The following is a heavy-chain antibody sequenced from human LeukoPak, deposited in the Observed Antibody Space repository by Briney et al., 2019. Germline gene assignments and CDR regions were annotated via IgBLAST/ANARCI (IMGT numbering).Heavy chain of an antibody. V-gene: IGHV1-18*01. D-gene: IGHD6-13*01. CDR1: SYNFAAYG. CDR2: ISAYNGNT. CDR3: ARGPIAAAGTWHNWFDP. J-gene: IGHJ5*02. Sequence: GASVKVSCRASSYNFAAYGISWVRQAPGQGLEWMGWISAYNGNTHYAQKLQDRVTMTTDTSTSTAYMELRSLRSDDAAVYYCARGPIAAAGTWHNWFDPWGQGTLVTVSS.